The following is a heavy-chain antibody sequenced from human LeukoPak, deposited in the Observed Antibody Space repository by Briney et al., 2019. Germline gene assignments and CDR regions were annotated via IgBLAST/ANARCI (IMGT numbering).Heavy chain of an antibody. J-gene: IGHJ3*02. CDR2: ISSSSSTI. CDR1: GFTFSSYS. CDR3: ARDGGAPRSSGWYLIWYRSAFDI. V-gene: IGHV3-48*01. Sequence: PGRSLRLSCAASGFTFSSYSMNWVRQAPGKGLEWVSYISSSSSTIYYADSVKGRFTISRDNAKNSLYLQMNSQRAEDTAVYYCARDGGAPRSSGWYLIWYRSAFDIWGQGTMVTVSS. D-gene: IGHD6-19*01.